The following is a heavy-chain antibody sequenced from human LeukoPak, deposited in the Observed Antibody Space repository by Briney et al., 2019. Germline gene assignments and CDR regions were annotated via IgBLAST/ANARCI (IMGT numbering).Heavy chain of an antibody. V-gene: IGHV1-46*01. CDR1: GYTFTSYY. CDR2: INPSGGST. Sequence: GASVKVSCKASGYTFTSYYMHWVRQAPGQGLEWMGIINPSGGSTSYAQKFQGRVTMTRDMSTSTVYMELSSLSSEDTAVYYCARSDPIAVAGFYLDVWGKGTTVTVSS. J-gene: IGHJ6*03. CDR3: ARSDPIAVAGFYLDV. D-gene: IGHD6-19*01.